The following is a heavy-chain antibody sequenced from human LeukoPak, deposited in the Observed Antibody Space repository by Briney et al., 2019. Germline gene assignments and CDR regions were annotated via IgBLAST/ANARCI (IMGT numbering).Heavy chain of an antibody. CDR2: ISSSSSTI. Sequence: GGSLRLSCAASGFTFSSYSMNWVRQAPGKGLEWVSYISSSSSTIYYADSVKGRFTISRDNAKNSLYLQMNSLRAEDTAVYYCARDTLGYSSPFDIWGQGTMVTVSS. V-gene: IGHV3-48*04. D-gene: IGHD6-19*01. CDR3: ARDTLGYSSPFDI. CDR1: GFTFSSYS. J-gene: IGHJ3*02.